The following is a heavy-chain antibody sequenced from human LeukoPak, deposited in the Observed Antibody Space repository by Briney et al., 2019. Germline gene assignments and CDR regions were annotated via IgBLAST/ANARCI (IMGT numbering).Heavy chain of an antibody. V-gene: IGHV3-23*01. D-gene: IGHD3-10*01. CDR2: ISGSGGST. CDR1: GFTFSSYA. J-gene: IGHJ4*02. Sequence: GGSLRLSCAASGFTFSSYAMSWVRQAPGKGLEWVSAISGSGGSTYYADSVKGRFTISRDNSKNTLYLQMNSLRAEDTAVYYCAKGEDGLQWSPGSYYIDYWGQGTLVTVSS. CDR3: AKGEDGLQWSPGSYYIDY.